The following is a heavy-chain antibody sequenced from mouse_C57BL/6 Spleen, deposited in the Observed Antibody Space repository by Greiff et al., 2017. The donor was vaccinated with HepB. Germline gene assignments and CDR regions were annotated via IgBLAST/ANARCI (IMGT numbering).Heavy chain of an antibody. CDR2: IDPSDSYT. V-gene: IGHV1-50*01. D-gene: IGHD2-4*01. CDR3: ARSLYDYDKDYFDY. CDR1: GYTFTSYW. Sequence: VQLQQPGAELVKPGASVKLSCKASGYTFTSYWMQWVKQRPGQGLEWIGEIDPSDSYTNYNQKFKGKATLTVDTSSSTAYMQLRSLTSEDSAVYYCARSLYDYDKDYFDYWGQGTTLTVSS. J-gene: IGHJ2*01.